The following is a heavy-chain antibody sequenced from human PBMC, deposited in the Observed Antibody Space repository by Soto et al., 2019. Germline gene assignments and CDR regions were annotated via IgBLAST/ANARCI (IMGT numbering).Heavy chain of an antibody. CDR1: RFTFTNYA. CDR2: ISSTGGST. CDR3: VARYCSSTTCYQVDY. D-gene: IGHD2-2*01. V-gene: IGHV3-64D*06. J-gene: IGHJ4*02. Sequence: GGSLRLSCSASRFTFTNYAIHWIRQAPGKGLEYVSAISSTGGSTYYADSVKGRFTISRDNSKNTVYLQMSSLRSEDSAVYYCVARYCSSTTCYQVDYWGQGTLVTVSS.